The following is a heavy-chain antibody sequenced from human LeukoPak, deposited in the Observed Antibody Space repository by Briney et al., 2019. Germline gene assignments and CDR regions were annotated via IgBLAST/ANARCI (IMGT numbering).Heavy chain of an antibody. V-gene: IGHV3-15*01. CDR1: GFTFSNAW. J-gene: IGHJ4*02. Sequence: GGSLRLSCAASGFTFSNAWMSWVRQAPGKGLEWVGRIKSKTDGGTTGYAAPVKGRFTISRDNAKNSLYLQMNSLRAEDTAVYYCARGSRGTDYWGQGTLVTVSS. D-gene: IGHD3-16*01. CDR3: ARGSRGTDY. CDR2: IKSKTDGGTT.